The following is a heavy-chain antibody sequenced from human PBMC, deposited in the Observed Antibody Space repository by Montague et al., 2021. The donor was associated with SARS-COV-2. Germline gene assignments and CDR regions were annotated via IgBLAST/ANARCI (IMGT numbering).Heavy chain of an antibody. J-gene: IGHJ2*01. D-gene: IGHD5-12*01. Sequence: TLSLTCTVSGGSISSGGYYWSWIRQHPGKGLEWIGYIYYSGSTYYNPSLKSRVTISVDTSKNHFSLKLSSVTAADTAVYYCARTTWLRGYFDLWGCGTLVTVSS. CDR2: IYYSGST. CDR1: GGSISSGGYY. CDR3: ARTTWLRGYFDL. V-gene: IGHV4-31*03.